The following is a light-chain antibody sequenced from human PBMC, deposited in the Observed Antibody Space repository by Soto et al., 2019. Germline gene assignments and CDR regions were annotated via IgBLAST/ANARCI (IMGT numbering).Light chain of an antibody. CDR3: AAWDDSLSGWV. CDR2: RNN. CDR1: SSNIGSNY. Sequence: SVLTQPPSASGTPGQRVTISCSGSSSNIGSNYVYWYQQLPGTAPKLIIYRNNQRPSGVPDRFSGSKSGTSASLAISGLRSEDEADYYCAAWDDSLSGWVFGGGTKLTVL. V-gene: IGLV1-47*01. J-gene: IGLJ3*02.